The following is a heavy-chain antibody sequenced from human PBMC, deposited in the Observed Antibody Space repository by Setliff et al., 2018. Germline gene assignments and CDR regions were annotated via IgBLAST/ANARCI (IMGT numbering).Heavy chain of an antibody. CDR1: GYSFTRHY. D-gene: IGHD2-15*01. Sequence: GASVKVSCKTSGYSFTRHYSHWVRQAPGQGLEWMGMVNPNDGSTRYAQKFQGRVTMTRDTSTSSVYMELSSLRSEDTAVYYCARDLRDVVVVPSTTGYYHGMDVWGQGTTVTVSS. CDR3: ARDLRDVVVVPSTTGYYHGMDV. CDR2: VNPNDGST. J-gene: IGHJ6*02. V-gene: IGHV1-46*01.